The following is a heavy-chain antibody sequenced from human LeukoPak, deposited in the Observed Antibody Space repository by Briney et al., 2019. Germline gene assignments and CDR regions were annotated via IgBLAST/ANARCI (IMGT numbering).Heavy chain of an antibody. V-gene: IGHV3-74*01. D-gene: IGHD2/OR15-2a*01. CDR3: VSFYETY. CDR2: INSDGSWT. J-gene: IGHJ4*02. Sequence: AGGSLRLSCAASGNYWMHWVRQVPGKGLVWVSHINSDGSWTSYADSVKGRFTISKDNAKNTVNLQMNSLRAEDTAVYYCVSFYETYWGRGTLVTVSS. CDR1: GNYW.